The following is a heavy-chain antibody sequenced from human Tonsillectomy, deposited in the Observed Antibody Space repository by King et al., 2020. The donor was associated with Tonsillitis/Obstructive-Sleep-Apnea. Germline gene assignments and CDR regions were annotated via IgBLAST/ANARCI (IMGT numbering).Heavy chain of an antibody. CDR3: AKSQGSYGRFFDY. Sequence: VQLVESGGGVVQPGRSLRLSCAASGFTFSSYGMHWVRQAPGKGLEWVAVISYDGSNKYYADSVKGRFTIYRDNSKNTLYLQMNSLRAEDTAVYYCAKSQGSYGRFFDYWGQGTLVTVSS. CDR1: GFTFSSYG. J-gene: IGHJ4*02. CDR2: ISYDGSNK. D-gene: IGHD1-26*01. V-gene: IGHV3-30*18.